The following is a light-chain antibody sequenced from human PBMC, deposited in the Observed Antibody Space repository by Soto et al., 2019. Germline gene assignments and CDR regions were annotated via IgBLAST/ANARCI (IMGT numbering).Light chain of an antibody. V-gene: IGKV3-11*01. J-gene: IGKJ1*01. CDR3: HQRQRWPRT. Sequence: ETVLTQSPGTLSSSPGERARLSCRASQTVGVRLAWYQHKPGQAPRLIIYEASNRAAGIPARFSGSGSGTDFTLTITSLEPEDFAFYYCHQRQRWPRTFGQGTKVDIK. CDR2: EAS. CDR1: QTVGVR.